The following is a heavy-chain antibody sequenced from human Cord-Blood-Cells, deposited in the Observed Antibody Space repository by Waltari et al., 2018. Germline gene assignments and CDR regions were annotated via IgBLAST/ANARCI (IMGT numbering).Heavy chain of an antibody. CDR2: INHSGST. V-gene: IGHV4-34*01. J-gene: IGHJ4*02. CDR3: ARGIPDY. Sequence: QVQLQQWGAGLLKPSGTLYPTCAVYGGSCSGYYWSLSRQPAGKGLEWIGEINHSGSTNYNPSLKSRVTISVDTSKNQFSLKLSSVTAADTAVYYCARGIPDYWGQGTLVTVSS. CDR1: GGSCSGYY.